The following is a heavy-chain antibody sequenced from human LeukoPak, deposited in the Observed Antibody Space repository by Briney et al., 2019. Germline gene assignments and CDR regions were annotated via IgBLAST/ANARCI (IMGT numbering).Heavy chain of an antibody. CDR2: ISGSGGST. CDR1: GFTFSSYA. Sequence: GGSLRLSCAASGFTFSSYAMSWVRQAPGKGLEWVSAISGSGGSTYYADSVKGRFTISRDNSKNTLYLQMNSLRAEDTAVYYCAKFWGFYGDYDQYYYGMDVWGQGTTVTVSS. CDR3: AKFWGFYGDYDQYYYGMDV. J-gene: IGHJ6*02. D-gene: IGHD4-17*01. V-gene: IGHV3-23*01.